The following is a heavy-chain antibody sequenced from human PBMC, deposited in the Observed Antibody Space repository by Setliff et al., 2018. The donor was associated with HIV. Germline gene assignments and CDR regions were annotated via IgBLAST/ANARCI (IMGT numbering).Heavy chain of an antibody. J-gene: IGHJ6*03. CDR3: TRHPLRPGIAGYFYFVDV. Sequence: PGESLKISCKDSGYSFPNDWIGWVRQKPGKGLEWVAIIFPRDSETRYSPSFEGQVTISVDRSLNTVYLQWSRLRASGSAIYYCTRHPLRPGIAGYFYFVDVWGTGTTVTVSS. CDR2: IFPRDSET. CDR1: GYSFPNDW. D-gene: IGHD3-9*01. V-gene: IGHV5-51*01.